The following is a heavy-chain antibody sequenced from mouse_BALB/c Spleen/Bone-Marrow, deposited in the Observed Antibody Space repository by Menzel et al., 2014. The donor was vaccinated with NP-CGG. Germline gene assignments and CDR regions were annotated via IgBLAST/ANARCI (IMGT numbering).Heavy chain of an antibody. CDR1: GFAFSGYD. CDR3: ARQRGYAYAMDY. Sequence: EVNLVESGGGLVKPGGSLKLTCAASGFAFSGYDMSWVRQTPEKGLEWVAYISSGGSNTYYPDTVKGRCTISRDNAKNTLYLQMNSLKSEDTAMYYCARQRGYAYAMDYWGQGTSVTVSS. D-gene: IGHD2-2*01. CDR2: ISSGGSNT. V-gene: IGHV5-12-1*01. J-gene: IGHJ4*01.